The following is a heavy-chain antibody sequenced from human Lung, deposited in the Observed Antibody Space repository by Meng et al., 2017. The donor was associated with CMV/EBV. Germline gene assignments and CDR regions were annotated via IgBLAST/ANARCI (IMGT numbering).Heavy chain of an antibody. CDR3: TKGGGERVTFDAMDV. Sequence: SLKISCTASGFTFDDFAMHWVRQSPGEGPEWVSGISGNTGFIGYADSVKGRFTISRDNAKKTLSLQINTLRAEDTALYYCTKGGGERVTFDAMDVWGQGXTVTVSS. J-gene: IGHJ6*02. CDR2: ISGNTGFI. CDR1: GFTFDDFA. V-gene: IGHV3-9*01. D-gene: IGHD2-21*02.